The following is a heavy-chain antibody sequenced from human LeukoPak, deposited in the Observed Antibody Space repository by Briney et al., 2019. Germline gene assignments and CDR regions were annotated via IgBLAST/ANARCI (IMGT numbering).Heavy chain of an antibody. CDR2: IYHSGST. V-gene: IGHV4-39*07. CDR3: ARGLSNSYYREGEN. D-gene: IGHD1-26*01. Sequence: RTSETLSLTCIVSGGSISSSIYYWGWIRQPPGKGLEWIGSIYHSGSTYYNPSLKSRVTISVDTSKNQFSLKLSSVTAADTAVYYCARGLSNSYYREGENWGQGTLVTVSS. J-gene: IGHJ4*02. CDR1: GGSISSSIYY.